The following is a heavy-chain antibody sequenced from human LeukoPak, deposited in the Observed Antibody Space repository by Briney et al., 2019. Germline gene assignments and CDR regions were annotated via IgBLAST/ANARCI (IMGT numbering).Heavy chain of an antibody. J-gene: IGHJ6*03. CDR3: TTTREVRGVISYYYYYMDV. V-gene: IGHV3-15*01. CDR2: IKSKTDGGTT. CDR1: GFTFSSYA. Sequence: GGSLRLSCAASGFTFSSYAMSWVRQAPGKGVEWVGRIKSKTDGGTTNYAAPVKGRFTISRDDSKNTLYLQVNSLKTEDTAVYYCTTTREVRGVISYYYYYMDVWGKGTTVTISS. D-gene: IGHD3-10*01.